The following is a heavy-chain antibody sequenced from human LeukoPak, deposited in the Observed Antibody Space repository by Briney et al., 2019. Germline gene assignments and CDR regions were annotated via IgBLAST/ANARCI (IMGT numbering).Heavy chain of an antibody. CDR1: GFTFSSYS. D-gene: IGHD5-24*01. CDR3: ARDRADGYNSGDYFDS. Sequence: GGSLRLSCAASGFTFSSYSMNWVRQAPGQGLEWVSVIYSNGRTSYAEPVKDRFTISRDISKNALYLQMHSLRAEDTAVYYCARDRADGYNSGDYFDSWGQGTLVTVSS. V-gene: IGHV3-66*01. CDR2: IYSNGRT. J-gene: IGHJ4*02.